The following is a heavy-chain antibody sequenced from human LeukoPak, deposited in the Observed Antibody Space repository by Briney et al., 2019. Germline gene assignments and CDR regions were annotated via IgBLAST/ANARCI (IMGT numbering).Heavy chain of an antibody. CDR2: ISSTSAYI. J-gene: IGHJ4*02. Sequence: GGSPRLSCAGSGFALKSYSLTWVRQAPGKGLEWVSSISSTSAYIHYADSVKGRFTISRDNSKNTLYLQMNSLRAEDTAVYYCAKTQYTYSSGCPDYWGQGTLVTVSS. CDR3: AKTQYTYSSGCPDY. CDR1: GFALKSYS. D-gene: IGHD6-19*01. V-gene: IGHV3-21*04.